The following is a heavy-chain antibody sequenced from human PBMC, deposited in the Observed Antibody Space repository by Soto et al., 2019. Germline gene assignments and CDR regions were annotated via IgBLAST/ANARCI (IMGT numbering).Heavy chain of an antibody. CDR3: ATETPRYDILTGYSKRYYMDV. CDR2: IYSGGST. D-gene: IGHD3-9*01. V-gene: IGHV3-66*01. Sequence: GGSLRLSCAASGFTVSSNYMSWVRQAPGKGLEWVSVIYSGGSTYYADSVKGRFTISRDNSKNTLYLQMNSLRAEDTAVYYCATETPRYDILTGYSKRYYMDVWGKGTTVTVSS. CDR1: GFTVSSNY. J-gene: IGHJ6*03.